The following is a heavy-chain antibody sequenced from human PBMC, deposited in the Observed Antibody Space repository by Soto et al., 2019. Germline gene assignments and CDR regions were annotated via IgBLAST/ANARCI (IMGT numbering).Heavy chain of an antibody. Sequence: GGSLRLSCAASGFTVSSNYMSWVRQAPGKGQDKVSVIYTNGKTYYGDSVKGRFTISRDNSKNTLYLQMNSLRADDTAVYYCAAGALPEEFDAFDILGQGTMVTVSS. D-gene: IGHD3-10*01. CDR2: IYTNGKT. CDR3: AAGALPEEFDAFDI. CDR1: GFTVSSNY. V-gene: IGHV3-66*01. J-gene: IGHJ3*02.